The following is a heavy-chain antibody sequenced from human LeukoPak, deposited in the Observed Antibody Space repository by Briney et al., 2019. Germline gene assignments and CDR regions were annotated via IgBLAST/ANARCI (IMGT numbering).Heavy chain of an antibody. CDR1: GFTFSSYS. CDR3: AKLAKYFYGSETYYFFEH. Sequence: GSLRLSCAASGFTFSSYSMNWVRQAPGKGLEWVSSISSSSSYIYSADSVKGRFTISRDNAKNSLFLQMNSLRVEDTAVYYCAKLAKYFYGSETYYFFEHWGQGTPVTASS. CDR2: ISSSSSYI. V-gene: IGHV3-21*01. J-gene: IGHJ4*02. D-gene: IGHD3-10*01.